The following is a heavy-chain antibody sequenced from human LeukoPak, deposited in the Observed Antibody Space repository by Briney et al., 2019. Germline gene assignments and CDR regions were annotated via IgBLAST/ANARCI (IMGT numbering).Heavy chain of an antibody. CDR3: ATETNGRHYDY. CDR1: GLTFSTSG. J-gene: IGHJ4*02. Sequence: PGGSLRLSCTASGLTFSTSGFNWVRQAPGKGLEWVASIGPTGSDRYHADSIKGRFTISRDNANNSLYLQMNSLRAEGTAVYYCATETNGRHYDYWGQGTLLTVSS. V-gene: IGHV3-21*06. D-gene: IGHD1-14*01. CDR2: IGPTGSDR.